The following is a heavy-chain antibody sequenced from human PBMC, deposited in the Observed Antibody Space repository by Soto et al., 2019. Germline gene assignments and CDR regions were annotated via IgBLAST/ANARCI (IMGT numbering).Heavy chain of an antibody. CDR2: INAANGDT. D-gene: IGHD3-10*01. J-gene: IGHJ4*02. V-gene: IGHV1-3*01. CDR1: GYTFTAYP. Sequence: GASVKVSCKASGYTFTAYPMHWVRQAPGQRLEWMGWINAANGDTGYSQKFHDRVTFTRDTSATTVYMELSSLTSEDTAVYYCARKDYYGAGVYYFDHWGQGTLVTVSS. CDR3: ARKDYYGAGVYYFDH.